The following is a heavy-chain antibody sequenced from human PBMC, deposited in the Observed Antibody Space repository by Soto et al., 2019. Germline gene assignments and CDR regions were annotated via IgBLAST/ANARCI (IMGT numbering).Heavy chain of an antibody. D-gene: IGHD2-21*01. CDR1: GSTFSAHY. CDR3: TRGYSSVSIYAFDI. J-gene: IGHJ3*02. Sequence: PGGSLRLSCVVSGSTFSAHYMDWVRQAPGKGLEWVGRAANRVNSYTTEYAASVKGRFSISRDDSKNSLYLQMNSLKTEDTAVYHCTRGYSSVSIYAFDIWGQGNPGHRLL. CDR2: AANRVNSYTT. V-gene: IGHV3-72*01.